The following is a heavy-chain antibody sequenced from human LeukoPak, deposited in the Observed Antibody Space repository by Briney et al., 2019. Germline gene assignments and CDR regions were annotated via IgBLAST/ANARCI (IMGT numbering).Heavy chain of an antibody. J-gene: IGHJ6*02. CDR3: ARGQNPGITIFGVYYYGMDV. CDR2: INHSGST. Sequence: PSETLSLTCTVSGGSISSSTYYWGWIRQPPGKGLEWIGEINHSGSTNYNPSLKSRVTISVDTSKNQFSLKLSSVTAADTAVYYCARGQNPGITIFGVYYYGMDVWGQGTTVTVSS. D-gene: IGHD3-3*01. V-gene: IGHV4-39*07. CDR1: GGSISSSTYY.